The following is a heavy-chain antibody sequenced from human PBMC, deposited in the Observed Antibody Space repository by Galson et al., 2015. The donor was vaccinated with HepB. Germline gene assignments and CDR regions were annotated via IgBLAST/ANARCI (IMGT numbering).Heavy chain of an antibody. CDR1: GYTFTNCD. CDR2: ISAYNGNT. CDR3: ARYEYDFWSGTPDY. Sequence: SVKVAGKASGYTFTNCDINWARQAPGQGLEWMGWISAYNGNTNYAQKLQGRVTMTTDTSTSTAYMELRSLRSDDTAVHYCARYEYDFWSGTPDYWGQGTLVTVSS. D-gene: IGHD3-3*01. V-gene: IGHV1-18*01. J-gene: IGHJ4*02.